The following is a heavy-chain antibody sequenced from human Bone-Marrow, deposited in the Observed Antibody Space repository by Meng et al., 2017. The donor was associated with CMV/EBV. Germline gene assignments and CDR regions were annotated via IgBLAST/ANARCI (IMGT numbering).Heavy chain of an antibody. Sequence: SCATSGFSFSTFAMHWVRQAPGKGLEWVAVIWSDGSNKYYAEYVKGRFTISRDNSKNTLYLQMNSPRGEDTAIYYCARDGGGGDSHDAFDIWGQGTMVTVSS. J-gene: IGHJ3*02. CDR2: IWSDGSNK. CDR3: ARDGGGGDSHDAFDI. V-gene: IGHV3-33*01. D-gene: IGHD3-16*01. CDR1: GFSFSTFA.